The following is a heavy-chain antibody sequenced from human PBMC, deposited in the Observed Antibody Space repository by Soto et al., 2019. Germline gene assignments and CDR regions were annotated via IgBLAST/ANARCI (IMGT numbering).Heavy chain of an antibody. J-gene: IGHJ4*02. Sequence: GGSLRLSCAASGFTFSSYAMSWVRQAPGKGLEWVSAISGSGGSTYYTDSVKGRFTISRDNSKNTLYLQMNSLRAEDTAVYYCVADGDVWGSYRIFFDYWGQGTLVTVSS. D-gene: IGHD3-16*02. CDR1: GFTFSSYA. V-gene: IGHV3-23*01. CDR2: ISGSGGST. CDR3: VADGDVWGSYRIFFDY.